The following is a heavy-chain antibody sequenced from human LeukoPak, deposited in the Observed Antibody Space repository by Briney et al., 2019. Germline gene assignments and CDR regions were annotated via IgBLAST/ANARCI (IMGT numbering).Heavy chain of an antibody. V-gene: IGHV1-69*05. Sequence: GASVKVSCKASGGTFSSYALSWVRQAPGQGLEWMGGIIPIFGTTNYAQKFQGRVTITTDESTSTAYMELSSLTSEDTAVYYCASGVVSDNWFDPWGQGTLVTVSS. CDR1: GGTFSSYA. CDR3: ASGVVSDNWFDP. J-gene: IGHJ5*02. CDR2: IIPIFGTT. D-gene: IGHD3-3*01.